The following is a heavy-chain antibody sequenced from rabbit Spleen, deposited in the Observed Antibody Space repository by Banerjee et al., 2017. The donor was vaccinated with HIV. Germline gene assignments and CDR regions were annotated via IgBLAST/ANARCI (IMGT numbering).Heavy chain of an antibody. CDR1: GFSVSSSFY. D-gene: IGHD1-1*01. V-gene: IGHV1S40*01. CDR3: AKGTTGSGDGCGL. CDR2: VYGGSLGDS. Sequence: QSLEESGGDLVKPGASLTLTCKASGFSVSSSFYMCWVRQAPGKGLEWVACVYGGSLGDSYYASWAKGRFTISKTSSTTVTLHMISLTAADTATYFCAKGTTGSGDGCGLWGPGTLVTVS. J-gene: IGHJ4*01.